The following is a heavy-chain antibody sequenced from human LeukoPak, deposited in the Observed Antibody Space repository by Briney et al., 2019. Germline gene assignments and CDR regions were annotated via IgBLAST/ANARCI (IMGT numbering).Heavy chain of an antibody. D-gene: IGHD1-26*01. CDR1: GGSFSGYY. J-gene: IGHJ6*03. CDR3: ARIGGSFYFYYYMDV. V-gene: IGHV4-34*01. Sequence: SETLSLTCAVYGGSFSGYYWSWIRQPPGKGLEWIGEINHSGSTNYNPSLKSRVTISVDTSKKQFSLKLNSVTAADTTVYYCARIGGSFYFYYYMDVWGKGTTVTVSS. CDR2: INHSGST.